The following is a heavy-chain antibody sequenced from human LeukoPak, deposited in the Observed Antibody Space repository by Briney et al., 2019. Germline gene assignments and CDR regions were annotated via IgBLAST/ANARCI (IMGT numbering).Heavy chain of an antibody. D-gene: IGHD3-22*01. CDR1: GGSFSSDIYC. Sequence: SETLSLTCTVSGGSFSSDIYCWSWIRQPAGKGLEWLGHICTSGSTRYSPSLKSRVTISVDTSKNQFSLKLNSVTAADTAVYFCAREVHEWYSDRSGYQSSYYFDSWGLGTLVTVSS. J-gene: IGHJ4*02. V-gene: IGHV4-61*09. CDR3: AREVHEWYSDRSGYQSSYYFDS. CDR2: ICTSGST.